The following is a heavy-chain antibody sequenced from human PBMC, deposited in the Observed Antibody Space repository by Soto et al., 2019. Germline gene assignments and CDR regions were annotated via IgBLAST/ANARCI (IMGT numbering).Heavy chain of an antibody. Sequence: EVQLLESGGGLVQPGGSLRLSCAASGFTFSSYAMSWVRQAPGKGLEWVSAISGSGGSTYYADSVKGRFTISRDNSKNTLYLQMNSLRAEDTAVYYCAKDLSTVTTFLEPNDAFDIWGQGTMVTVSS. CDR3: AKDLSTVTTFLEPNDAFDI. D-gene: IGHD4-17*01. CDR1: GFTFSSYA. J-gene: IGHJ3*02. CDR2: ISGSGGST. V-gene: IGHV3-23*01.